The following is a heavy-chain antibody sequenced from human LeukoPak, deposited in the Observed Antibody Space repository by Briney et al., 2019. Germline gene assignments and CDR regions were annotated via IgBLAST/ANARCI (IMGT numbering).Heavy chain of an antibody. D-gene: IGHD4/OR15-4a*01. Sequence: GESLKISCKGSGYIFTTYWIGWVRQMPGNGPEWMGIIYPGGSDTRYSPSFQGQVTISADKSISTAYLQWSSLKASDTAMYYCARGPNYGNFDYWGQGTLVTVSS. J-gene: IGHJ4*02. CDR1: GYIFTTYW. V-gene: IGHV5-51*01. CDR3: ARGPNYGNFDY. CDR2: IYPGGSDT.